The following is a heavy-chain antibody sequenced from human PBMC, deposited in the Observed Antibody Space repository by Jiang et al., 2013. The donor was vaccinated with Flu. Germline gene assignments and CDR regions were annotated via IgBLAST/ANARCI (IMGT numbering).Heavy chain of an antibody. CDR1: GFTFSNFA. V-gene: IGHV3-23*01. Sequence: VQLLESGGALVQPGGSLRLSCAASGFTFSNFAMSWVRQAPGKGLEWVSGISGGGGDGTYYADSVKGRFTISRDNSRNTLFLQMNTLRAEDTAVYYCAKLTDYFDSSGNFHYWGQGTLVTVSS. D-gene: IGHD3-22*01. J-gene: IGHJ4*02. CDR2: ISGGGGDGT. CDR3: AKLTDYFDSSGNFHY.